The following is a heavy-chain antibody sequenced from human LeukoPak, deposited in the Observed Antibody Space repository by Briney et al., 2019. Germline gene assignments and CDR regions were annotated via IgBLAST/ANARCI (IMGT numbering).Heavy chain of an antibody. V-gene: IGHV3-23*01. Sequence: GGSLRLSCAASGFTFNNYAMSWVRQAPGKGLEWVSAISGSGGSTYYADSVKGRFTISRDNSKNTLYLQMNSLRAEDTAVYYCAKDRPDTVTVYYFDYWGQGTLVTVSS. CDR2: ISGSGGST. D-gene: IGHD5-18*01. CDR3: AKDRPDTVTVYYFDY. CDR1: GFTFNNYA. J-gene: IGHJ4*02.